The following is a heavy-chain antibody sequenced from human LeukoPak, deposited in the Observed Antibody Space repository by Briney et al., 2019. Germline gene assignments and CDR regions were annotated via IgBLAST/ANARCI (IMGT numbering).Heavy chain of an antibody. Sequence: ASVKVSCKASGYTFTSYGISWVRPAPGQGLEWMGWIIAYNGNTNYAQKLQGRVTMTTDTSTSTAYMELRSLRSDDTAVYYCARSLEYASGDPPGYWGQGTLVTVSS. D-gene: IGHD4-17*01. CDR1: GYTFTSYG. J-gene: IGHJ4*02. V-gene: IGHV1-18*01. CDR3: ARSLEYASGDPPGY. CDR2: IIAYNGNT.